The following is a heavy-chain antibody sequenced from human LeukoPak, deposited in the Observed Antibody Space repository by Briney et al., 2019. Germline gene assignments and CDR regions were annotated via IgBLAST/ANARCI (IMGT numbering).Heavy chain of an antibody. Sequence: GASVKVSCKASGGTFSSYGMSWVRQAPGQGLEWMGGIIPIFGTANYAQKFQGRVTITTDESTSTAYMELSSLRSEDTAVYYCARGDYDFWSGSMDVWGKGTTVTVSS. CDR2: IIPIFGTA. V-gene: IGHV1-69*05. CDR1: GGTFSSYG. J-gene: IGHJ6*03. D-gene: IGHD3-3*01. CDR3: ARGDYDFWSGSMDV.